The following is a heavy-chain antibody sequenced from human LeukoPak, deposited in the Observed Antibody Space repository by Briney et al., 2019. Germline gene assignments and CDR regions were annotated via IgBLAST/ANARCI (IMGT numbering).Heavy chain of an antibody. V-gene: IGHV1-69*01. J-gene: IGHJ4*02. D-gene: IGHD3-3*01. CDR2: IIPIFGTA. CDR1: GGTFSSYA. CDR3: ASTYYDFWSGRNKKSGFDY. Sequence: GSSVKVSCKASGGTFSSYAISWVRQAPGQGLEWMGGIIPIFGTANYAQKFQGGVTITADESTSTAYMELSSLRSEDTAVYYCASTYYDFWSGRNKKSGFDYWGQGTLVTVSS.